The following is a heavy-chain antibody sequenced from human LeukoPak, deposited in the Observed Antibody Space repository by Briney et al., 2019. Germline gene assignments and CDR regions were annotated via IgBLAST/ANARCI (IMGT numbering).Heavy chain of an antibody. J-gene: IGHJ5*02. D-gene: IGHD1-26*01. V-gene: IGHV4-39*01. Sequence: PSETLSLTCTVSGGSISSSSYYWDWIRQPPGKGLEWIGSIYYSGTTYYNPSLKSRVTISVDTSKNHFSLKLSSVTAADTAVYYRARQVIVAAGKGFFDPWGQGTLVTVSS. CDR1: GGSISSSSYY. CDR3: ARQVIVAAGKGFFDP. CDR2: IYYSGTT.